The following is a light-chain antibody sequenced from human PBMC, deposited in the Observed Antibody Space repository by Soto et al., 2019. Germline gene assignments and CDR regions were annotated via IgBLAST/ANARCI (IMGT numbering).Light chain of an antibody. CDR3: CSYAGSYTVV. V-gene: IGLV2-11*01. J-gene: IGLJ2*01. CDR1: SSDVGAYNY. CDR2: DVS. Sequence: QSVLTQPRSVSGSPGQSVTISCTGTSSDVGAYNYVSWYQQHPGKAPKLMIYDVSKRPSGVPDRFSGSKSGNTASLTISGLQAEDEAEYYCCSYAGSYTVVFGGGTKLTV.